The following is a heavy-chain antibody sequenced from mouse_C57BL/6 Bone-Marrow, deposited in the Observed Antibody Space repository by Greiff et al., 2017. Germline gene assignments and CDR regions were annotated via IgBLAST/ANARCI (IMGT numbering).Heavy chain of an antibody. CDR2: IDPETGGS. CDR1: GYTFTDYE. CDR3: TRGGYYYGSSYGY. D-gene: IGHD1-1*01. J-gene: IGHJ2*01. V-gene: IGHV1-15*01. Sequence: QVQLQQSGAELVRPGASVTLSCKASGYTFTDYEMHWVKQTPVHGLEWIGAIDPETGGSAYNQKFTGKAILTADKSSSTAYMELRSLTSEDSAVYYCTRGGYYYGSSYGYWGQGTTLTVSS.